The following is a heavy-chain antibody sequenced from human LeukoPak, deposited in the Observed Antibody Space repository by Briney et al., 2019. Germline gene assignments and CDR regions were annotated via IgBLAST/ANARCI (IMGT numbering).Heavy chain of an antibody. D-gene: IGHD2-15*01. CDR3: ARGGYSDF. Sequence: ASVKVSCKASGYTFTSYYMHWVRQAPGQGLEWMGIINPSGGSTSYAQKFQGRVTLTTDTSTSTAYMELTNLRSDDTAVYYCARGGYSDFWGQGTLVTVSS. V-gene: IGHV1-46*01. CDR2: INPSGGST. CDR1: GYTFTSYY. J-gene: IGHJ4*02.